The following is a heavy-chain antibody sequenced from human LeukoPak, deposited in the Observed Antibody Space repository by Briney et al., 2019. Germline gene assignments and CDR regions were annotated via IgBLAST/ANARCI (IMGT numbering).Heavy chain of an antibody. J-gene: IGHJ4*02. V-gene: IGHV4-31*03. CDR1: GGSISSGGYY. Sequence: PSETLSLTCTVSGGSISSGGYYWSWIRQHPGKGLEWIGYIYYSGSTYYNPSLKSRVTISVDTSKNQFSLKLSSVTAADTAVYYCARVTVYDSSGYRDPHFDYWGQGTLVTVSS. CDR3: ARVTVYDSSGYRDPHFDY. CDR2: IYYSGST. D-gene: IGHD3-22*01.